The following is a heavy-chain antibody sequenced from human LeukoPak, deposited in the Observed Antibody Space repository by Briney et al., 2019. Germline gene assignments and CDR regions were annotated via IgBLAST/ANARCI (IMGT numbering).Heavy chain of an antibody. CDR1: GFPFSTYA. CDR2: IWYDGSNK. D-gene: IGHD1-26*01. Sequence: AGGSLRLSCAASGFPFSTYAMSWVRQAPGKGLEWVAVIWYDGSNKYYADSVKGRFTISRDNSKNTLYLQMNSLRAEDTAVYYCARDLGVGATHLFDYWGQGTLVTVSS. J-gene: IGHJ4*02. CDR3: ARDLGVGATHLFDY. V-gene: IGHV3-33*08.